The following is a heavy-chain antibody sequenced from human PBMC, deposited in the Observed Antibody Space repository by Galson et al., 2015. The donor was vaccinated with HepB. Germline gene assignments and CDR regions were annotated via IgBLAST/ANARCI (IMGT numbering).Heavy chain of an antibody. CDR3: VKGRYRGYDLEY. Sequence: SLRLSCAVSGFTFSVYGMHWVRQVPGKGLEWVARIKYDGSKVDYRDSVKDRFIISRDNAKNSVTLQMNSLKSEDTAIYYCVKGRYRGYDLEYWGQGTLVTVSS. CDR2: IKYDGSKV. D-gene: IGHD5-12*01. J-gene: IGHJ4*02. V-gene: IGHV3-30*02. CDR1: GFTFSVYG.